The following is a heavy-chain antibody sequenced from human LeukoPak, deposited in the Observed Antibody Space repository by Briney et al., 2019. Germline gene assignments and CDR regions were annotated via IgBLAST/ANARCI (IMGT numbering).Heavy chain of an antibody. D-gene: IGHD3-3*02. J-gene: IGHJ5*02. CDR1: GFTFSSYA. CDR2: ISYDGSNK. Sequence: GRSLRLSCAASGFTFSSYAMHWVRQAPGKVLERVAVISYDGSNKYYADSVKGRFTISRDNSKNTLYLQMNSLRAEDTAVYYCARDRVIFGVVIPYDPWGQGTLVTVSS. CDR3: ARDRVIFGVVIPYDP. V-gene: IGHV3-30*01.